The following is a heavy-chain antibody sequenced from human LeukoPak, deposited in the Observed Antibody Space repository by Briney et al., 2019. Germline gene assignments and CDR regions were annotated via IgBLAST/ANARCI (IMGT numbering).Heavy chain of an antibody. Sequence: ETLSLTCTVSGGSISSSSYYWGWIRQPPGKGLEWVSSISASSSHMYYADSVKGRFTISRENAKNSLYLQMNSLRAEDTAVYYCARVGPWVNPDYYYYYMDVWGKGTTVTVSS. D-gene: IGHD1-14*01. J-gene: IGHJ6*03. CDR2: ISASSSHM. V-gene: IGHV3-21*01. CDR3: ARVGPWVNPDYYYYYMDV. CDR1: GGSISSSS.